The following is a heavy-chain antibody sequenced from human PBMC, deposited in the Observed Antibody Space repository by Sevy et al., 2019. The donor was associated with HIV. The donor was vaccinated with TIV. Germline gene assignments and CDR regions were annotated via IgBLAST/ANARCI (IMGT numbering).Heavy chain of an antibody. CDR3: ATTKEYDENSGDPFDY. Sequence: ASVKVSCKVSGYTLTKLSMHWVRQAPGKGLEWMGTFDPEDGETIYAQKFQGRVTMTVDTSTDTAYMELSSLRSEDTAVYYCATTKEYDENSGDPFDYWGQGTLVTVSS. J-gene: IGHJ4*02. D-gene: IGHD3-22*01. V-gene: IGHV1-24*01. CDR1: GYTLTKLS. CDR2: FDPEDGET.